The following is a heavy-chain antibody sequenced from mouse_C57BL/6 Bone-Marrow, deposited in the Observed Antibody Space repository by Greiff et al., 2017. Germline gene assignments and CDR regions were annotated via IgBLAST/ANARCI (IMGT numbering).Heavy chain of an antibody. CDR3: TPYGYDGFAY. CDR1: GYTFTSYW. V-gene: IGHV1-64*01. J-gene: IGHJ3*01. Sequence: VQLQQSGAELVKPGASVKLSCKASGYTFTSYWMHWVKQRPGQGLEWIGMIHPNSGSTNYNEKFKSKATLTVDKSSSTAYLQLSSLTSEDTAVYYCTPYGYDGFAYWGQGTLVTVSA. CDR2: IHPNSGST. D-gene: IGHD2-2*01.